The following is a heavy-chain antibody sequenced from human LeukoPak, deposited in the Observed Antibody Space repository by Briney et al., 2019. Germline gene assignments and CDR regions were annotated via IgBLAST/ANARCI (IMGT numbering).Heavy chain of an antibody. CDR2: MNPNSGNT. CDR3: ARHYYDFWSGYYMSWFDP. V-gene: IGHV1-8*01. CDR1: GYTFTSYD. J-gene: IGHJ5*02. D-gene: IGHD3-3*01. Sequence: ASVKVSCKASGYTFTSYDINWVRQATGQGLEWMGWMNPNSGNTGYAQKFQGRVTMTGNTSIGTAYMELSSLRSEDTAVYYCARHYYDFWSGYYMSWFDPWGQGTLVTVSS.